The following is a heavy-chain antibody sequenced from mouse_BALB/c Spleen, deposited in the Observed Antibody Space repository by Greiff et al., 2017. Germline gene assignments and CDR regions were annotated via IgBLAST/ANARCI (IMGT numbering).Heavy chain of an antibody. CDR3: ARAARAHYYYAMDY. D-gene: IGHD3-1*01. CDR1: GFNIKDTY. V-gene: IGHV14-3*02. Sequence: EVKLMESGAELVKPGASVKLSCTASGFNIKDTYMHWVKQRPEQGLEWIGRIDPANGNTKYDPKFQGKATITADTSSNTAYLQLSSLTSEDTAVYYCARAARAHYYYAMDYWGQGTSVTVSS. J-gene: IGHJ4*01. CDR2: IDPANGNT.